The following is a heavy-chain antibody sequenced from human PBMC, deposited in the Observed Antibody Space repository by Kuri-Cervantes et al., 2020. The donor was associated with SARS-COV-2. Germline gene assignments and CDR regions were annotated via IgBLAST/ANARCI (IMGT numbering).Heavy chain of an antibody. CDR1: GGSISSSSYY. J-gene: IGHJ4*02. CDR2: IYHSGST. D-gene: IGHD6-19*01. CDR3: ARDRVGSGCDY. Sequence: SETLSLTCTVSGGSISSSSYYWGWIRQPPGKGLELIGSIYHSGSTYYNPSLKTRVTISVDTSKNQFSLKLSSVTAADTAVYYCARDRVGSGCDYWGQGTLVTVSS. V-gene: IGHV4-39*07.